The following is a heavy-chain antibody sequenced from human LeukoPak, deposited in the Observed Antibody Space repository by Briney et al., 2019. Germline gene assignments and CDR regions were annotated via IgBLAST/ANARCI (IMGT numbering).Heavy chain of an antibody. CDR3: ARDSEGFDSSSWYRTKYYYYYYYMDV. CDR2: IIPIFGKA. D-gene: IGHD6-13*01. V-gene: IGHV1-69*05. J-gene: IGHJ6*03. Sequence: ASVKVSCKASGGTFSSYAISWVRQAPGQGLEWMGGIIPIFGKANYPQKFQGRVTITTDESTSTAYMELSSLRSEDTAVYYCARDSEGFDSSSWYRTKYYYYYYYMDVWGKGTTVTVSS. CDR1: GGTFSSYA.